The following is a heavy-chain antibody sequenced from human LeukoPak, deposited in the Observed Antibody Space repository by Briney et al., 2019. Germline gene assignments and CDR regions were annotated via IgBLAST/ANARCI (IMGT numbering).Heavy chain of an antibody. CDR2: IYYSGST. V-gene: IGHV4-59*08. J-gene: IGHJ6*02. CDR1: GGSISSSS. CDR3: ARHSRRDYYYYGMDV. Sequence: SETLSLTCTVSGGSISSSSWSWIRQPPGKGLEWIGYIYYSGSTNYNPSLKSRVTISVDTSKNQFSLKLSSVTAADTAVYYCARHSRRDYYYYGMDVWGQGTTVTVSS.